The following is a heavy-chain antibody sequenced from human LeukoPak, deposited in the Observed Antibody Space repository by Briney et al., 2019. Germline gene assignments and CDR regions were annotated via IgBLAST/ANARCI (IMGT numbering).Heavy chain of an antibody. CDR1: GFTFSSYA. V-gene: IGHV3-23*01. J-gene: IGHJ4*02. D-gene: IGHD3-22*01. CDR2: ISGSGGST. Sequence: PWGSLRLSCAASGFTFSSYAMSWVRQAPGKGLEWVSVISGSGGSTYYADSVKGRFTISRDNSKNTLYLQMNSLRAEDTAVYYCAKDELPYYYDSSGYIDYWGQGTLVTVSS. CDR3: AKDELPYYYDSSGYIDY.